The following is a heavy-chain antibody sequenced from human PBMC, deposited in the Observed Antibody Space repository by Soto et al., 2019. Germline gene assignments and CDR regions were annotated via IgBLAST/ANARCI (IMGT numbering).Heavy chain of an antibody. CDR2: IRYDGSNI. J-gene: IGHJ4*02. D-gene: IGHD3-16*01. CDR3: ARDGVGATAFWGYLDY. CDR1: GFTFSGYG. Sequence: QVQLVESGGGVVQPGRSLRLSCVASGFTFSGYGMHWVRQAPGKGLEWVAIIRYDGSNIYYADSVRGRFAISRDNSKNTLFLQMDSLGAEDTAVYYCARDGVGATAFWGYLDYWGQGAVVTVSS. V-gene: IGHV3-33*01.